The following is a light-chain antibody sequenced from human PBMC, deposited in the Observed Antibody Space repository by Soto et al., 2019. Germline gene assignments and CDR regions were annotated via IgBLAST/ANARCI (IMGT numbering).Light chain of an antibody. J-gene: IGKJ2*01. CDR3: QQYNNLPYT. V-gene: IGKV3-20*01. Sequence: EIVLTQSPGTLSLSPGESATLSCRASQSVSGSYLAWFQQKTGQAPRLVIHGASSRATGFPDRFSGGGSGTEFTLTISRLEPEDFAVYYCQQYNNLPYTFGQGTKVEIK. CDR2: GAS. CDR1: QSVSGSY.